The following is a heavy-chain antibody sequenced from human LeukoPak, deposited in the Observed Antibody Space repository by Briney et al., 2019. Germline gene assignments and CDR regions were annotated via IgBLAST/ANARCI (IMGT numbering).Heavy chain of an antibody. D-gene: IGHD4/OR15-4a*01. J-gene: IGHJ5*02. V-gene: IGHV4-59*01. CDR2: IYYNGGT. Sequence: SEPLSLTCSVCGAFITTYYWSCIRQSPAKGLEWIGYIYYNGGTNYNPSLKSRLAISIDASKNQFSLRLTSVTAADTAVYYCARDNPASYFDPWCQGTLVTVSS. CDR1: GAFITTYY. CDR3: ARDNPASYFDP.